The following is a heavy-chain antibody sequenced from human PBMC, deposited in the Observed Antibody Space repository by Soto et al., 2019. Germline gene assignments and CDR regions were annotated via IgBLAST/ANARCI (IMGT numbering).Heavy chain of an antibody. Sequence: EVQLVESGGGLVQPGGSLRLSCAASGFTFSSYEMNWVRQAPGKGLEWVSYISSSGSTIYYADSVKGRFTISRDNAKNSLYLKMNSLRAEDTAVYYCARDSAWIQLWPDTFDYWGQGTLVTVSS. V-gene: IGHV3-48*03. CDR2: ISSSGSTI. J-gene: IGHJ4*02. CDR3: ARDSAWIQLWPDTFDY. CDR1: GFTFSSYE. D-gene: IGHD5-18*01.